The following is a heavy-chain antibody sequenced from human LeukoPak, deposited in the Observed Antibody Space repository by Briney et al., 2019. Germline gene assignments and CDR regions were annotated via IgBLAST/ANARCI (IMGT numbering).Heavy chain of an antibody. D-gene: IGHD6-13*01. J-gene: IGHJ3*02. CDR1: GFTFSSCE. CDR2: IHGGGGTI. CDR3: ARENSRSDAFDI. Sequence: GGSLRLSCAASGFTFSSCEMNWVRQAPGKGLEWVSYIHGGGGTIYYADSVKGRFTISRDNTKNSLYLQMHSLRAEDTAVYYCARENSRSDAFDIWGQGTMVTVSS. V-gene: IGHV3-48*03.